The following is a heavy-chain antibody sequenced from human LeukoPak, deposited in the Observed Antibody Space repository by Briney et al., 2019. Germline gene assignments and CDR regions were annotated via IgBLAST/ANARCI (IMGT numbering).Heavy chain of an antibody. J-gene: IGHJ5*02. D-gene: IGHD1-1*01. CDR3: ARVVTTWFDP. Sequence: GGSLRLSCAASGLTFSSHWMHWVRQTPGKGLVWVSRINSDGSSTRYADSVKGRFTISRDNARNTLYLQLNSQRAEDTAVYYCARVVTTWFDPWGQGTLVTVSS. CDR2: INSDGSST. V-gene: IGHV3-74*01. CDR1: GLTFSSHW.